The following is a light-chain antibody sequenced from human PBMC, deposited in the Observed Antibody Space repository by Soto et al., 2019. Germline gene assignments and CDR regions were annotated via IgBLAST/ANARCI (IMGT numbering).Light chain of an antibody. V-gene: IGKV1-5*03. CDR3: QQYDNYST. CDR2: KAS. Sequence: DIQMTQSPSTLSASVGDRVTITCRASQNISSWVAWYQQKPGKAPRLLIYKASSVENGVPSRFSGSGFGTDFTLIISSLQDDDSATYYWQQYDNYSTFGGGTKVEIK. CDR1: QNISSW. J-gene: IGKJ4*01.